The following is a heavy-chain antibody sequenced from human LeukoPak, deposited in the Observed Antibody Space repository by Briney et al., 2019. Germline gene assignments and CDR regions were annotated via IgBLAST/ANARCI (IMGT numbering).Heavy chain of an antibody. J-gene: IGHJ3*02. CDR1: GYTFTGYY. D-gene: IGHD3-10*01. V-gene: IGHV1-2*02. CDR2: INPNSGGT. CDR3: ATSHYSSQAFDI. Sequence: ASVKVSCKASGYTFTGYYMHWVRQAPGQGLEWMGWINPNSGGTNYAQKFQGRVTMTRDTSASTAYMELSSLRSEDMAVYYCATSHYSSQAFDIWGQGTMVTVSS.